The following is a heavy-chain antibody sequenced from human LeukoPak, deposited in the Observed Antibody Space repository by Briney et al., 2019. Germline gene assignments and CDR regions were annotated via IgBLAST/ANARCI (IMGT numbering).Heavy chain of an antibody. V-gene: IGHV1-69*05. Sequence: SVKVSCKASGGTFSSYAISWVRQAPGQGLEWMGGIIPIFGTANYAQKLQGRVTMTTDTSTSTAYMELRSLRSDDTAVYYCAREGLVGDCSSTSCYYYYYYMDVWGKGTTVTVSS. CDR2: IIPIFGTA. D-gene: IGHD2-2*01. J-gene: IGHJ6*03. CDR3: AREGLVGDCSSTSCYYYYYYMDV. CDR1: GGTFSSYA.